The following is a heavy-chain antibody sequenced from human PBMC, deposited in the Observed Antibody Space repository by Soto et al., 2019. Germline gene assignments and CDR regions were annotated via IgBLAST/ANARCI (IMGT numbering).Heavy chain of an antibody. J-gene: IGHJ4*02. CDR1: GGSIRNVY. V-gene: IGHV4-59*01. CDR3: ARAHAPTLPFDY. CDR2: ISHSGNT. Sequence: PSETLSLTCTVSGGSIRNVYWSWIRQPPGKGLEWIGFISHSGNTKYNPSLKSRVTISIDTSNNQFSLSLKSVTAADTAVYFRARAHAPTLPFDYWGQGTLVTVSS. D-gene: IGHD2-15*01.